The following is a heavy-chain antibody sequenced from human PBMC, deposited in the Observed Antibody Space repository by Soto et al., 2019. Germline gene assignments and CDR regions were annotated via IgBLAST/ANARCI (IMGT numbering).Heavy chain of an antibody. J-gene: IGHJ3*02. CDR2: IYYTGNT. D-gene: IGHD3-16*01. V-gene: IGHV4-59*01. CDR1: GDSISRYY. Sequence: SWTLSITCTVPGDSISRYYLSWIRQPQGKGLEWIGSIYYTGNTNYNPSLKSRATISVDMSKNQFSLKLSSVTAADTAVYYCSRGTRGSFGAFVIWGHGTLVTVSS. CDR3: SRGTRGSFGAFVI.